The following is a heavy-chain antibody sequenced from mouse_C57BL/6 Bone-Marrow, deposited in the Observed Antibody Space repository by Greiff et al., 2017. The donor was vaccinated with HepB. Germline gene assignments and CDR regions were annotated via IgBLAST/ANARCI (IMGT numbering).Heavy chain of an antibody. J-gene: IGHJ2*01. CDR3: ARKGVVALDY. CDR1: GFSFTSYG. D-gene: IGHD1-1*01. V-gene: IGHV2-2*01. CDR2: IWSGGST. Sequence: QVQLKESGPGLVQPSQSLSITCTVSGFSFTSYGVHWVRQSPGKGLEWLGVIWSGGSTDNNAAFISRLSISKDNSKSQVFFKMNSLQADDTAIYYCARKGVVALDYWGQGTTLTVSS.